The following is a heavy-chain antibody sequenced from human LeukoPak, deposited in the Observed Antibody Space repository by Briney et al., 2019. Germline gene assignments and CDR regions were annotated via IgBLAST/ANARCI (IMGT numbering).Heavy chain of an antibody. J-gene: IGHJ5*02. CDR3: AKATVWSSDFWRKGEHWFDR. V-gene: IGHV1-69*05. Sequence: ASVKVSCKSSGDTLNIFDINWVRQAPGQGLEWMGEIIPLTGRGNYAQKFQGRVTMTTDESTSTVFMEMSNLGSEDTAVYYCAKATVWSSDFWRKGEHWFDRWGQGTLVTVSS. CDR2: IIPLTGRG. CDR1: GDTLNIFD. D-gene: IGHD3-3*01.